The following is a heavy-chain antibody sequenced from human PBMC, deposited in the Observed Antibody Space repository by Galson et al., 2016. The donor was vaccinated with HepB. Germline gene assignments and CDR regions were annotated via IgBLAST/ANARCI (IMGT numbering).Heavy chain of an antibody. CDR1: GYIFKNYW. J-gene: IGHJ3*01. CDR2: IDPSDSET. V-gene: IGHV5-51*01. D-gene: IGHD3-10*01. Sequence: QSGAEVKKPGESLKISCKASGYIFKNYWIGWVRQMPGKGLEWMGIIDPSDSETKYSPSFEGQVTFSADKSSNTAFLPWSSLKASDTAIYYCARLDAMLRGVPFDFWGQGTMVTVSS. CDR3: ARLDAMLRGVPFDF.